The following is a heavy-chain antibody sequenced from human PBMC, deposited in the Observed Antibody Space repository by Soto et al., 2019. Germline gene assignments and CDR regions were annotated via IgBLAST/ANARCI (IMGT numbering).Heavy chain of an antibody. V-gene: IGHV3-33*01. CDR3: ARDGVGATAFWGYLDY. CDR2: IRSDGSNI. CDR1: GSIFRGYG. Sequence: QVLLVESGGGVVQPGRSLRLSCAASGSIFRGYGMHWVRQAPGKGLEWVAVIRSDGSNINYADFVMGRFTISRDNSKNTLYLEIDSLRVEDKAVYYCARDGVGATAFWGYLDYWGQGTLVTVSS. D-gene: IGHD2-15*01. J-gene: IGHJ4*02.